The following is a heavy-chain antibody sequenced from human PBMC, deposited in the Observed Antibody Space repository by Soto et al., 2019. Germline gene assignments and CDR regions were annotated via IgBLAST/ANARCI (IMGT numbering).Heavy chain of an antibody. CDR1: GGTFYTYT. D-gene: IGHD1-1*01. CDR2: ITPIYPTT. J-gene: IGHJ4*02. CDR3: ARIPRDRFPTSDDLDS. V-gene: IGHV1-69*15. Sequence: QVQLVQSGAEVRKPGSSVQVSCKASGGTFYTYTFSWVRQAPGQGLEWMGSITPIYPTTNYAEKFQGRLTVTADGPTNTAYMELNSLTSHATAVYYCARIPRDRFPTSDDLDSWGQGPLVTVSS.